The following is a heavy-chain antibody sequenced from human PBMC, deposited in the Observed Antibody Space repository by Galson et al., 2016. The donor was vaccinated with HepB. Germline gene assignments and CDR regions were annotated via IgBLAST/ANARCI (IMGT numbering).Heavy chain of an antibody. V-gene: IGHV3-30*04. CDR1: GFTFSRFA. J-gene: IGHJ4*02. Sequence: SLRLSCAASGFTFSRFAMHWVRQAPGKGLEWVAVIFFDGKNRYYADSVKGRFTIFIDKSKNALFLQMDSLRAEDTAVYYCAKEGLRSSLDNWGQGALVTVSS. CDR2: IFFDGKNR. D-gene: IGHD3-16*01. CDR3: AKEGLRSSLDN.